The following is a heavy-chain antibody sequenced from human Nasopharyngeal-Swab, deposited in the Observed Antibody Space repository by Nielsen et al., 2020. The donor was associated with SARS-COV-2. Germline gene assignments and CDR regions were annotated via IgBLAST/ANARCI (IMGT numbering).Heavy chain of an antibody. CDR2: IDPSDSYT. Sequence: GESLKISCEGSGYTFTDHWITWVRQMPGKGLEWAGRIDPSDSYTKYGPSFQGHVSISVDTSISTAYLQWSSLKASDSALYYCARHGTYSNSREIDLWGQGTLVTVFS. CDR3: ARHGTYSNSREIDL. J-gene: IGHJ5*02. CDR1: GYTFTDHW. D-gene: IGHD6-6*01. V-gene: IGHV5-10-1*01.